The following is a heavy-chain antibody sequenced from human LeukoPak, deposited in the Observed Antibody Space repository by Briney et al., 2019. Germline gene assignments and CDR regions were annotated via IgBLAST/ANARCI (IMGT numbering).Heavy chain of an antibody. CDR3: VRALYNSGQFDP. D-gene: IGHD5-12*01. V-gene: IGHV3-13*04. J-gene: IGHJ5*02. Sequence: GGSLRLSCAASGFTFRKFDMHWVRQATGKGLEWVSGISSSGDTFYQDSVKGRFTISRENGENSLFLQLKSLRTGDTAVYYCVRALYNSGQFDPWGQGTLVTVSS. CDR1: GFTFRKFD. CDR2: ISSSGDT.